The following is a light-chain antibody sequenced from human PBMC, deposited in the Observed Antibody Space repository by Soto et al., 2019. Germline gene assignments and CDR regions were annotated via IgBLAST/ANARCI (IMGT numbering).Light chain of an antibody. CDR3: QQYGSSPPYT. CDR2: GAS. CDR1: QIVSSDH. V-gene: IGKV3-20*01. J-gene: IGKJ2*01. Sequence: EIVLTQSAGILSLSPGERATLSCRASQIVSSDHLAWYQQKPGQAPRLLIYGASNRPIGIPDRFSGSGSGTDFTLTISRLEPEDFAVYYCQQYGSSPPYTFGQGTKLEIK.